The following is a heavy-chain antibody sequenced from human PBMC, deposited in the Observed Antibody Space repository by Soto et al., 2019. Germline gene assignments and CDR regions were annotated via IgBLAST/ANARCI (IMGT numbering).Heavy chain of an antibody. V-gene: IGHV5-51*01. CDR1: GNSFTSYW. Sequence: XDSLKVSWQSSGNSFTSYWSGLVLQMPGKGLEWMGIIYPGDSDTRYSPSFQGQVTISADKSISTAYLQWSSLKASDTAMYYCARIINMVREGYFDLWGRGTLVTVSS. CDR2: IYPGDSDT. J-gene: IGHJ2*01. CDR3: ARIINMVREGYFDL. D-gene: IGHD3-10*01.